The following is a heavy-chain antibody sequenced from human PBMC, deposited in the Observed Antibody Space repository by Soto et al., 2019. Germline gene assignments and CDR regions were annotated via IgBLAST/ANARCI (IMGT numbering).Heavy chain of an antibody. CDR2: INAGNGNT. CDR1: GYSFINYA. Sequence: ASVKVSCKASGYSFINYAMFWVRQAPGQRLAWMGWINAGNGNTKYSQNFQGRVTITRDTLANTAYMELSSLRSEDTAVYYCARGQSSGWTPLDYWGQGALVTVSS. D-gene: IGHD6-25*01. J-gene: IGHJ4*02. V-gene: IGHV1-3*01. CDR3: ARGQSSGWTPLDY.